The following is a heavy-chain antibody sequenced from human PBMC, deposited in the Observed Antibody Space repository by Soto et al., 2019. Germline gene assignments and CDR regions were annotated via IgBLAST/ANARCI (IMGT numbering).Heavy chain of an antibody. V-gene: IGHV1-69*06. J-gene: IGHJ6*02. CDR2: IIPIFGTA. D-gene: IGHD2-21*02. CDR1: GGTFSSYA. CDR3: ARGLNYYYYYYGMDV. Sequence: ASVKVSCKASGGTFSSYAISWVRQAPGQGLEWMGGIIPIFGTANYAQKFQGRVTITADKSTSTAYMELSSLRSEDTAVYYCARGLNYYYYYYGMDVWGQGTTVTVSS.